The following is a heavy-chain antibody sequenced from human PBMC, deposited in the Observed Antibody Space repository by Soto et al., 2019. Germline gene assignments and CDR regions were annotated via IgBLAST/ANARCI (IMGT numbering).Heavy chain of an antibody. Sequence: QVQLVQSGAEVKKPGSSVKVSCKASGGIFNRYSVSWVRQAPGQGLEWMGRMLPLFGITNYAQKFQDRVMITADKSTNTAYMEVNGLRSEDTALYYCATFYGGDCTTTTCYGDFDYWGQGTLVTVTS. V-gene: IGHV1-69*02. CDR1: GGIFNRYS. CDR2: MLPLFGIT. J-gene: IGHJ4*02. CDR3: ATFYGGDCTTTTCYGDFDY. D-gene: IGHD2-2*01.